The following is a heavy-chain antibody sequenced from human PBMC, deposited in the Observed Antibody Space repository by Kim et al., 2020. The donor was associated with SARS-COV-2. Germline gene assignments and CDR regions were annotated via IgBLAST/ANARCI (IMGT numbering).Heavy chain of an antibody. CDR1: GGSFSGYY. J-gene: IGHJ4*02. CDR2: INHSGST. V-gene: IGHV4-34*01. D-gene: IGHD6-13*01. Sequence: SETLSLTCAVYGGSFSGYYWSWIRQPPGKGLEWIGEINHSGSTNYNPSLKSRVTISVDTSKNQFSLKLSSVTAADTAVYYCASLGYSSSWHYWGQGTLVTVSS. CDR3: ASLGYSSSWHY.